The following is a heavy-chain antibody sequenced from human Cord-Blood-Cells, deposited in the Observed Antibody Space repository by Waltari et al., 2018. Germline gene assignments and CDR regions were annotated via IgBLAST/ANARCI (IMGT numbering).Heavy chain of an antibody. CDR2: IKSKTDGGTT. Sequence: EVQLVESGGGLVKPGGSLRLSCAASGFTFSNAWMSWVRPAPGKGLEWVGRIKSKTDGGTTDYAAPVKGRFTISRDDSKNTLYLQMNSLKTEDTAVYYCTTDWYSSSWYGAFDIWGQGTMVTVSS. CDR1: GFTFSNAW. J-gene: IGHJ3*02. D-gene: IGHD6-13*01. V-gene: IGHV3-15*01. CDR3: TTDWYSSSWYGAFDI.